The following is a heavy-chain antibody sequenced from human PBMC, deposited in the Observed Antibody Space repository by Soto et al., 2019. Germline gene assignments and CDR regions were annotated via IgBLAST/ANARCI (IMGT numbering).Heavy chain of an antibody. CDR3: ARDETGDSYYYYYGMDV. CDR1: GGTFNTYN. Sequence: QVQLVQSGAEVKKPGSSVKVSCKASGGTFNTYNINWVRQAPGQGLEWMGGILPIFGTTNYAQRFHGRVTITADDSTSTAYMELSSLRSEDTAVYYCARDETGDSYYYYYGMDVWGQGTTVTVTS. CDR2: ILPIFGTT. D-gene: IGHD7-27*01. J-gene: IGHJ6*02. V-gene: IGHV1-69*01.